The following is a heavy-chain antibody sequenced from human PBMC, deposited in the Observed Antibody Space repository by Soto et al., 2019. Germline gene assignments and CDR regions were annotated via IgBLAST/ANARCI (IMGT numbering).Heavy chain of an antibody. CDR1: EDSVSSKSAA. CDR3: AGGPSLTGSFFDS. V-gene: IGHV6-1*01. CDR2: TYYTSKWYN. J-gene: IGHJ4*02. Sequence: SQNLSVTCVISEDSVSSKSAAWNWIRQSPSRGLEWLGRTYYTSKWYNDYAVSVKSRITISPDTSKNQFSLQLNSVTPEDTAVYFCAGGPSLTGSFFDSWGQGTLVTVSS. D-gene: IGHD3-9*01.